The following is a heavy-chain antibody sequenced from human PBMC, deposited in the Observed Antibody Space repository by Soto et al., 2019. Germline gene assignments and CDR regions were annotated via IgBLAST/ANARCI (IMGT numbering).Heavy chain of an antibody. CDR3: ARALIQPKGYCTNGVCLHYFDY. D-gene: IGHD2-8*01. V-gene: IGHV1-69*01. Sequence: GASVKDSCKASGGTFSSYAISWVRQAPGQGHEWMGGIIPIFGTANYAQKFQGRVTITADESTSTAYMELSSLRSEDTAVYYCARALIQPKGYCTNGVCLHYFDYWGQGTLVPVSS. J-gene: IGHJ4*02. CDR2: IIPIFGTA. CDR1: GGTFSSYA.